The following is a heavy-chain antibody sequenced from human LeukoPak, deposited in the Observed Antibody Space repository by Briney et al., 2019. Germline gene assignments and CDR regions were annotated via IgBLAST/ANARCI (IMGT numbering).Heavy chain of an antibody. CDR1: GGSISSGSYY. V-gene: IGHV4-61*02. CDR2: IYTSGST. Sequence: SETLSLTCTVSGGSISSGSYYWSWIRQPAGKGLEWIGRIYTSGSTNYNPSLKSRVTISVDTSKNQFSLKLSSVTAADTAVYYCARGHSIEPYYYYYYMDVWGKGTTVTVSS. CDR3: ARGHSIEPYYYYYYMDV. J-gene: IGHJ6*03. D-gene: IGHD4-11*01.